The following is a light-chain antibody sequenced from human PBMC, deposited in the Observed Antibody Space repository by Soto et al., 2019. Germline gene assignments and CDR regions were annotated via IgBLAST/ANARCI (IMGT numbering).Light chain of an antibody. V-gene: IGKV3-20*01. CDR1: QSVSSSY. J-gene: IGKJ2*01. CDR2: GAS. Sequence: EIVLTQSPGTLSLSPGERATLSCRASQSVSSSYLAWYQQKPGQDPRLLIYGASSRATGIPDRFSGSGSGTDFTITISRLEPEDFAVYYCQQYGSPYTFGQGTKLEIK. CDR3: QQYGSPYT.